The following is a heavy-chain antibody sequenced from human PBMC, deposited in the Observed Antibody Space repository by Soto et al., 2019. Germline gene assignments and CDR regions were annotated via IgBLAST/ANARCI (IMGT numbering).Heavy chain of an antibody. V-gene: IGHV3-7*05. D-gene: IGHD6-19*01. CDR2: IKQDGSEK. CDR3: AKSPTIAVAAPIIFDY. CDR1: GFTFSTYW. Sequence: PGGSLRLSCAASGFTFSTYWMSWVRQAPGKGLEWVANIKQDGSEKYYVDSVKGRFTISRDNTKKTLYLQMNSLRAEDTAVYYCAKSPTIAVAAPIIFDYWGQGTLVTVSS. J-gene: IGHJ4*02.